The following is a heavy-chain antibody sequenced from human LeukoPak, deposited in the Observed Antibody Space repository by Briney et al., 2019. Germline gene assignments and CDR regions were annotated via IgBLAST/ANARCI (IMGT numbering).Heavy chain of an antibody. CDR1: GDSVSSNSAA. CDR2: TYYRSKWYN. D-gene: IGHD1-7*01. J-gene: IGHJ3*02. CDR3: ARDIAWNYEGAFDI. V-gene: IGHV6-1*01. Sequence: SQTLSLTCAISGDSVSSNSAAWNWIRQSPSRGLEWLGRTYYRSKWYNDYAVSVKGRITINPDTSKNQFSLQLNSVTPEDTAVYYCARDIAWNYEGAFDIWGQGTMVTVSS.